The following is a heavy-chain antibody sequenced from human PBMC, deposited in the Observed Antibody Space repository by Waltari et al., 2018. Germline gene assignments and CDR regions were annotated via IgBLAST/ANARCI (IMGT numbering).Heavy chain of an antibody. CDR2: INAGNGNT. J-gene: IGHJ4*02. V-gene: IGHV1-3*03. CDR3: ARASHYYDSSGPDY. Sequence: QVQLVQSGAEVKKPGASVKVSCKASGYTFTSYAMHWVRQAPGQRLEWMGWINAGNGNTKYSQECQGRVTITRDTSASTAYMELSSLRSEDMAVYYCARASHYYDSSGPDYWGQGTLVTVSS. D-gene: IGHD3-22*01. CDR1: GYTFTSYA.